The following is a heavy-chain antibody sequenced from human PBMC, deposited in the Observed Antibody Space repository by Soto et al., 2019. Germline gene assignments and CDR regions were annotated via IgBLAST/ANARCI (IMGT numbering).Heavy chain of an antibody. J-gene: IGHJ4*02. V-gene: IGHV4-31*03. CDR1: GGSISSGGYY. CDR3: AGSSQSMVTTSDY. Sequence: SETLSLTCTVSGGSISSGGYYWSWTRQHPGKGLEWIGYIYYSGSTYYNPSLKSRVTISVDTSKNQFSLKMSSVTAADMAVYYCAGSSQSMVTTSDYWGQGTLVTVSS. CDR2: IYYSGST. D-gene: IGHD4-17*01.